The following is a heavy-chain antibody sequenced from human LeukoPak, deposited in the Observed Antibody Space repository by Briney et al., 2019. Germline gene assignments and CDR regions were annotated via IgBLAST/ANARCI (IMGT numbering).Heavy chain of an antibody. CDR2: IKQDGSAK. CDR1: GFTFSSYW. D-gene: IGHD6-13*01. J-gene: IGHJ4*02. CDR3: AKCKDPGYSSSWYTGHFDY. Sequence: GGSLRLSCAASGFTFSSYWMSWVRQAPGKGLEWVANIKQDGSAKYYVDSVKGRFTISRDNAKNSLYLQMGSLRAEDTAVYYCAKCKDPGYSSSWYTGHFDYWGQGTLVTVSS. V-gene: IGHV3-7*01.